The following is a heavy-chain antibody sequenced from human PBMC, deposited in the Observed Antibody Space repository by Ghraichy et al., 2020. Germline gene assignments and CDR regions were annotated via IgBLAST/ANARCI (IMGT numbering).Heavy chain of an antibody. J-gene: IGHJ4*02. V-gene: IGHV5-10-1*01. D-gene: IGHD3-22*01. CDR1: GYDFSNYW. CDR2: SDPSEAFA. Sequence: GESLNISCKGSGYDFSNYWINWVRQVPGKGLEWVGRSDPSEAFASFSPSFQGHVTISLDTSISTAYLQWTSLKASDTAIYYCATAPPSSSGYYFVDYWGQGTLVTVSS. CDR3: ATAPPSSSGYYFVDY.